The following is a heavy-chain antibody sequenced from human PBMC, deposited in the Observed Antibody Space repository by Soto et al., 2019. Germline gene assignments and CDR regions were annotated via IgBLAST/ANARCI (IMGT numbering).Heavy chain of an antibody. Sequence: ASVKVSCKASGYTFTSYGISWVRQAPGQGLERLGWISAYNGNTNYAQKLQGRVTMTTDTSTSTAYMELRSLRSEDTAVYYCARDTGDMITFGGVIVRPNHDAFDIWGQGTMVTVSS. CDR1: GYTFTSYG. CDR3: ARDTGDMITFGGVIVRPNHDAFDI. D-gene: IGHD3-16*02. J-gene: IGHJ3*02. V-gene: IGHV1-18*01. CDR2: ISAYNGNT.